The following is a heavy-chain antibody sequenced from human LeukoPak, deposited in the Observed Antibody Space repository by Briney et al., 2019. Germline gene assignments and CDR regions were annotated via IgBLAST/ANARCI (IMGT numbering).Heavy chain of an antibody. Sequence: GSSVKVSCKASGGTFSSYAISWVRQAPGQGLEWMGGIIPIFGTANYAQKFQGRVTITADKSTSTAYMELSSLRSEDTAVYSCASDRRSTSDTFDYWGQGTLVTVSS. V-gene: IGHV1-69*06. D-gene: IGHD2-2*01. CDR1: GGTFSSYA. CDR2: IIPIFGTA. CDR3: ASDRRSTSDTFDY. J-gene: IGHJ4*02.